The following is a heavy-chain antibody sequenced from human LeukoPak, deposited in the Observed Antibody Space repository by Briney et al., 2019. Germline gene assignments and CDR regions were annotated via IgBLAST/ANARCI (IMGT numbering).Heavy chain of an antibody. CDR2: IRSKAYGGTT. CDR1: GFTFGDYA. D-gene: IGHD6-19*01. CDR3: TRDHLGSGWYHWFDP. V-gene: IGHV3-49*03. J-gene: IGHJ5*02. Sequence: GGSLRLSCTASGFTFGDYAMSWFRQAPGKGLEWVGFIRSKAYGGTTEYAASVKGRFTTSRDDSKSIAYLQMNSLKTEDTAVYYCTRDHLGSGWYHWFDPWGQGTLVTVSS.